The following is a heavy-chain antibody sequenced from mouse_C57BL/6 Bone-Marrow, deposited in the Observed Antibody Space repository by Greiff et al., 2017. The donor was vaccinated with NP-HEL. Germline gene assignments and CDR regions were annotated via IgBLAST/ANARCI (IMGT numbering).Heavy chain of an antibody. D-gene: IGHD4-1*02. CDR3: ASLQLGFAY. J-gene: IGHJ3*01. CDR2: IWSGGST. V-gene: IGHV2-2*01. CDR1: GFSLTSYG. Sequence: VQLQQSGPGLVQPSQSLSITCTVSGFSLTSYGVHWVRQSPGKGLEWLGVIWSGGSTDYNAAFISRLSISKDNSKSQVFFKMNSLQADDTAIYYCASLQLGFAYWGQGTLVTVSA.